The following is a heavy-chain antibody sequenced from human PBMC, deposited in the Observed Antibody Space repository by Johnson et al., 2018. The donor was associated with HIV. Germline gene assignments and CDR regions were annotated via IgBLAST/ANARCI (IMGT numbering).Heavy chain of an antibody. V-gene: IGHV3-9*03. D-gene: IGHD1-1*01. Sequence: VQLVESGGGLVQPGRSLRLSCAASGFTFDDYAMHWVRQAPGKGLEWVSGISWNSGSICYADSVKGRFTISRDNAKNSLYLQMNSLRAEDMAVYYCARSPTGTSARGAFDIWGQGTIVTVSS. CDR2: ISWNSGSI. J-gene: IGHJ3*02. CDR3: ARSPTGTSARGAFDI. CDR1: GFTFDDYA.